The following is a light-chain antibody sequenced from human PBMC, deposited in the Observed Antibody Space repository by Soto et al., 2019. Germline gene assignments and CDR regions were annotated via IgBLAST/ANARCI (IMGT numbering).Light chain of an antibody. CDR1: QSVSSN. CDR3: QQYNNWPPIT. CDR2: GAS. V-gene: IGKV3-15*01. Sequence: EIVMTQSLPTLSVSTGERATLSCRPSQSVSSNLAWYQQKPGQAPRLLIYGASTRATGIPARFSGSGSGTEFTLTISSLQSEDFAVYYCQQYNNWPPITFGQGTRLEIK. J-gene: IGKJ5*01.